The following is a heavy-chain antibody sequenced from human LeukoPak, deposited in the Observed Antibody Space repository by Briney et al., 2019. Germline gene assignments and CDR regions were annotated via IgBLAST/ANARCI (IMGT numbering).Heavy chain of an antibody. V-gene: IGHV3-7*01. CDR1: GFIFKKYW. CDR2: IKEDGSET. J-gene: IGHJ5*02. D-gene: IGHD1-7*01. Sequence: GGSLRLSCAASGFIFKKYWMNWVRQVPGKGLECLANIKEDGSETYYADSVKGRFTISRDNAKNSLYLQMNSLRAEDTAVYYCARAVNWNLPNWFDPWGQGTQVTVSS. CDR3: ARAVNWNLPNWFDP.